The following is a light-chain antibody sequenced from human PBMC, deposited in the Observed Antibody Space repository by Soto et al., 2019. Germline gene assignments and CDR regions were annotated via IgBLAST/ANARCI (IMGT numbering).Light chain of an antibody. CDR3: QKYNIAPSCT. CDR1: QDISNY. V-gene: IGKV1-27*01. Sequence: IHMTQSPSSRSASVGDRVTITCRASQDISNYLACYQRKPGKVPDLLISSASTLQSGATSRFSGSGSGTDFTPTISSLQPEDVATYYCQKYNIAPSCTFGQGTKVDI. J-gene: IGKJ1*01. CDR2: SAS.